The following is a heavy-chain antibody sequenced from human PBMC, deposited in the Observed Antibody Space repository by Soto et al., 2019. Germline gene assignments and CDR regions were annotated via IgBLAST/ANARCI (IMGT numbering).Heavy chain of an antibody. CDR1: GFTFRTYG. CDR3: AKVIRADSTSSNFYYYSGLDV. Sequence: PGGSLRLSCAASGFTFRTYGMHWVRRAPGKGLEWLAAISNNGINKYYADSVKGRFTISRDNSRDTLFLQMNSLRGEDTAIYYCAKVIRADSTSSNFYYYSGLDVWGQGTTVTVSS. CDR2: ISNNGINK. D-gene: IGHD6-6*01. V-gene: IGHV3-30*18. J-gene: IGHJ6*02.